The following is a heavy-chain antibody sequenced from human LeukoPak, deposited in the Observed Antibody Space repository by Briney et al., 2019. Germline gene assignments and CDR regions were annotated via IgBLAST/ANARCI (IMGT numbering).Heavy chain of an antibody. Sequence: ASVKVSCKASDYTFTSYGISWVRQAPGQGLEWMGWINAYNGYTNYAQKLQGRVTMSTDTSTSTVYMELRSLRSDDTAVCYCARDRDGYSQFDYWGQGTLVTVSS. V-gene: IGHV1-18*01. CDR1: DYTFTSYG. D-gene: IGHD5-18*01. J-gene: IGHJ4*02. CDR3: ARDRDGYSQFDY. CDR2: INAYNGYT.